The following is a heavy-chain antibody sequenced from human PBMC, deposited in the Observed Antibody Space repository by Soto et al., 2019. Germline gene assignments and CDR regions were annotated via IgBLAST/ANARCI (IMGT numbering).Heavy chain of an antibody. CDR1: GFTFSSYA. CDR3: AKASQLWLRYYDGMDV. J-gene: IGHJ6*02. D-gene: IGHD5-18*01. V-gene: IGHV3-23*01. Sequence: EVQLLESGGGLVQPGGSLRLSCAASGFTFSSYAMSWVRQAPGKGLEWVSAISGSGGSTYYADSVKGRFTISRDNSKNTLYLQMNSLRAEDTAVYYCAKASQLWLRYYDGMDVWGQGTTVTVSS. CDR2: ISGSGGST.